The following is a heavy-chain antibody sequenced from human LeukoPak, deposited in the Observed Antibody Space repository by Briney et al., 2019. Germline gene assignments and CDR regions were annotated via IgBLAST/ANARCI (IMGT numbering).Heavy chain of an antibody. CDR2: IKQDGSEK. CDR3: ASHQGYRHDY. CDR1: GFTFSSYW. J-gene: IGHJ4*02. Sequence: GGSLRLSCAVSGFTFSSYWMSWVRQAPGKGLEWVANIKQDGSEKYYVDSVKGRFTISRDNAKNSLYLQMNSPRVEDTAVYYCASHQGYRHDYWGQGTLVTVSS. V-gene: IGHV3-7*01. D-gene: IGHD2-15*01.